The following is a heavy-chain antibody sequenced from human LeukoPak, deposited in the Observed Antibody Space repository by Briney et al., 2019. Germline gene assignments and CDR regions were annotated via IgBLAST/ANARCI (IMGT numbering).Heavy chain of an antibody. V-gene: IGHV4-34*01. CDR2: INHSGST. Sequence: SETLSLTCAVYGGSFSGYYWSWIRQPPGKWLEWIGEINHSGSTNYNPSLKSRVTISVDTSKNQFSLKLSSVTAADTAVYYCARGLQQPANYYYGMDVWGQGTTVTVSS. D-gene: IGHD6-13*01. CDR1: GGSFSGYY. CDR3: ARGLQQPANYYYGMDV. J-gene: IGHJ6*02.